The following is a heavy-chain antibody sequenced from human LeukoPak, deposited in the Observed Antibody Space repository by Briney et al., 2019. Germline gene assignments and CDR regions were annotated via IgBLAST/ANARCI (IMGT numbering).Heavy chain of an antibody. J-gene: IGHJ4*02. CDR2: ISGSSTTI. V-gene: IGHV3-48*01. D-gene: IGHD3-3*01. Sequence: GGSLRLCCAVSGFTFSVYSMSWVRQALGKGLEWVSYISGSSTTISYADSVKGRFTVSRDNAENSLSLQMNSLRAEDTAVYYCARAGDFSFKDWGQGTLVTVSS. CDR3: ARAGDFSFKD. CDR1: GFTFSVYS.